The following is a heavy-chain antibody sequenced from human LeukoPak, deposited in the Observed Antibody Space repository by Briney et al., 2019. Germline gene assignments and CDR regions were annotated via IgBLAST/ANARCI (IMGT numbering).Heavy chain of an antibody. V-gene: IGHV3-74*01. J-gene: IGHJ4*02. CDR3: TIDTFGLNDY. CDR1: GFTFSRDW. CDR2: INPDGDYT. Sequence: GGSLRLSCAASGFTFSRDWTHWVRQSPGKGLAWVSRINPDGDYTTYADSVKGRFTISRDNAKNTLFLQMDSLRADDTAIYYCTIDTFGLNDYWGQRALVTVSS. D-gene: IGHD3-16*01.